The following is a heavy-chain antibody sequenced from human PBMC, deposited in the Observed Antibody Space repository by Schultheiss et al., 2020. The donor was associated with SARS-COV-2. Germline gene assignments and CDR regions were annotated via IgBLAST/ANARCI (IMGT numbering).Heavy chain of an antibody. CDR1: GFTFSSYE. CDR2: ISGSGGST. V-gene: IGHV3-23*01. J-gene: IGHJ4*02. CDR3: AKEGARYSEHQFDY. Sequence: GGSLRLSCAASGFTFSSYEMNWVRQAPGKGLEWVSAISGSGGSTYYADSVKGRFTISRDNSKNTLYLQMNSLRAEDTAVYYCAKEGARYSEHQFDYWGQGTLVTVSS. D-gene: IGHD6-13*01.